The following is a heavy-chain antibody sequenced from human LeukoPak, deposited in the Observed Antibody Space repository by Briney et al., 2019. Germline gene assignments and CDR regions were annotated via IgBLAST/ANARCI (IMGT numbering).Heavy chain of an antibody. CDR3: ARHLRGYTGDY. CDR2: ISYDGSNK. D-gene: IGHD3-10*01. CDR1: GFTFSSYA. Sequence: GRSLRLSCAASGFTFSSYAMHWVRQAPGKGLEWVAVISYDGSNKYYADSVKGRFTISRDNSKNSLYLQMNSLRAEDTAVYYCARHLRGYTGDYWGQGTLVTVSS. J-gene: IGHJ4*02. V-gene: IGHV3-30*04.